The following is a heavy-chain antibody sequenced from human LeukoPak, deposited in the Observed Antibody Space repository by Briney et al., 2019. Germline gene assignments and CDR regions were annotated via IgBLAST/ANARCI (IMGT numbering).Heavy chain of an antibody. CDR3: ARNYGGNSCPDY. CDR2: ISYDGGNK. D-gene: IGHD4-23*01. Sequence: PGGSLRLSCAASGFTFSSYGMHWVRQAPGKGLEWVAVISYDGGNKYYADSVKGRFTISRDNSKSTLYLQMNSLRAEDTAVYYCARNYGGNSCPDYWGQGTLVTVSS. CDR1: GFTFSSYG. J-gene: IGHJ4*02. V-gene: IGHV3-30*19.